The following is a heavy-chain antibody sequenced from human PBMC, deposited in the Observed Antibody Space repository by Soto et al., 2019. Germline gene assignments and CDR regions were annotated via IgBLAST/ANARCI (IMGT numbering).Heavy chain of an antibody. CDR3: ARAGSGSSSDWYFDY. V-gene: IGHV4-34*01. CDR1: GGSFSGYY. D-gene: IGHD3-10*01. Sequence: PSETLSLTCAVYGGSFSGYYWSWIRQPPGKGLEWIGEINHSGSTNYNPSLKSRVTISVDTSKNQFSLNLSSVTAADTAVYYCARAGSGSSSDWYFDYWGQGTLVTVS. CDR2: INHSGST. J-gene: IGHJ4*02.